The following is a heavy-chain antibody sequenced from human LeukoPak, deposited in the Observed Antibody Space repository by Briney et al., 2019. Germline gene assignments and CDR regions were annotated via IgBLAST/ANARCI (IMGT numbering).Heavy chain of an antibody. D-gene: IGHD3-9*01. V-gene: IGHV1-18*04. CDR1: GYTFTGYY. CDR3: ARDPGQYYDILTGYYTPYYFDY. Sequence: PRASVKVFCKASGYTFTGYYMHWVRQAPGQGLEWMGWISTYNADTDYAQKFQGRVTMTTETSTSTAYIELRSLTSADTAVYYCARDPGQYYDILTGYYTPYYFDYWGQGTLVTVSS. J-gene: IGHJ4*02. CDR2: ISTYNADT.